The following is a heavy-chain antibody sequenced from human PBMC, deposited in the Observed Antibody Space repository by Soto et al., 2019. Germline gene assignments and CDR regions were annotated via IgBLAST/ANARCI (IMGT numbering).Heavy chain of an antibody. V-gene: IGHV3-30-3*01. CDR1: GFTFSSYA. CDR2: ILFDGSNK. J-gene: IGHJ6*02. CDR3: ARDVFQEDV. Sequence: QVQLVESGGGVVQPGRSLRLSCAASGFTFSSYAMHWVRQAPGKGLEWVAVILFDGSNKWYVDSVKGRFTISRDNSKNTLYLQMNSLRAEDTAVYYCARDVFQEDVWGQGTTVTVSS.